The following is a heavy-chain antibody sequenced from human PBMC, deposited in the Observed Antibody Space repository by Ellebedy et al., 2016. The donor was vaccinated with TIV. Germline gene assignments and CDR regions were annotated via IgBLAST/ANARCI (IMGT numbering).Heavy chain of an antibody. CDR3: ARDFYYYGSGSWDDTFDT. CDR1: GYTFTSYG. V-gene: IGHV1-18*04. Sequence: AASVKVSCKASGYTFTSYGISWVRQAPGQGLEWMGWISGYNGNTNYAQKLQGRVTMTTDTSTSTAYMELRSLRSDDTAVYYCARDFYYYGSGSWDDTFDTWGQGTMVTVSS. J-gene: IGHJ3*02. CDR2: ISGYNGNT. D-gene: IGHD3-10*01.